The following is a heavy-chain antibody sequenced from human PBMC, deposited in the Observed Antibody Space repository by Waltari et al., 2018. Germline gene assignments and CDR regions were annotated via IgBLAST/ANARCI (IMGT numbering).Heavy chain of an antibody. CDR1: GFTFSSYA. V-gene: IGHV3-23*03. Sequence: EVQLLESGGGLVQPGGSLRLSCAASGFTFSSYAMSWVRQAPGKGLEWVSVIYSCGSTDYADSVNGRFTISRDNSKNTLYLQMNSLRAEDTAVYYCAKDRGGYDSRAFDYWGQGTLVTVSS. J-gene: IGHJ4*02. D-gene: IGHD5-12*01. CDR2: IYSCGST. CDR3: AKDRGGYDSRAFDY.